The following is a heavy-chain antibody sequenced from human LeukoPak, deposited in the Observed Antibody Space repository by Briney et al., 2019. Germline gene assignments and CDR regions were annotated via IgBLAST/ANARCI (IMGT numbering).Heavy chain of an antibody. V-gene: IGHV3-11*04. CDR2: ISSSGDTI. CDR3: ARGRSAAAQTDNWFDP. J-gene: IGHJ5*02. D-gene: IGHD2-2*01. Sequence: PGGSLRLSCAASGFTFSDYYMSWIRQAPGKGLEWISYISSSGDTIYYADSVKGRFTISRDNAKNSLYLQMNSLRAEDTAVYYCARGRSAAAQTDNWFDPWGQGTLVTVSS. CDR1: GFTFSDYY.